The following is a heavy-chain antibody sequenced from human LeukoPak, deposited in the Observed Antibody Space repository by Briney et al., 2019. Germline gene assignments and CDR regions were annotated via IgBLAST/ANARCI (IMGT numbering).Heavy chain of an antibody. Sequence: ASVKVSCKAFGYTFTSNYMHWVRQAPGQGPEWMGVISPSGGSTTYAQKFQGRVTLTRDMSTSTDYLELSSLRSEDTAVYYCARAPYYYYYMDVWGKGTTVTISS. CDR3: ARAPYYYYYMDV. J-gene: IGHJ6*03. CDR2: ISPSGGST. V-gene: IGHV1-46*01. CDR1: GYTFTSNY.